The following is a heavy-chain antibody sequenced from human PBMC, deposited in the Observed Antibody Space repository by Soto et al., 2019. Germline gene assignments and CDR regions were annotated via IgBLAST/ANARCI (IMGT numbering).Heavy chain of an antibody. CDR1: GGSISGHY. V-gene: IGHV4-59*11. CDR2: IFYSGST. J-gene: IGHJ4*02. Sequence: PSETLSLTCTVSGGSISGHYWIWIRQSPGKRLEWIGYIFYSGSTNYNPSLKSRVTLSVDTSKNQFSPRLSSVTAADTAVYYCARVGSSGWSPDYWGQGTLVTSPQ. D-gene: IGHD6-19*01. CDR3: ARVGSSGWSPDY.